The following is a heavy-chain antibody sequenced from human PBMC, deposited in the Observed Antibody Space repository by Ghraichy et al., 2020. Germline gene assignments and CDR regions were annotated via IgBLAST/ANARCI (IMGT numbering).Heavy chain of an antibody. J-gene: IGHJ3*02. CDR2: IHHRGSI. V-gene: IGHV4-38-2*01. CDR3: ASYANSPGNEAFDI. D-gene: IGHD4-23*01. Sequence: SETLSLTCAVSGSSISSDYYWGWIRQPPGKGLEWIGLIHHRGSIYYNPSLKSRVTVSIDTSTNQFSLNLSSVTAADTAVYYCASYANSPGNEAFDIWGQGTMVTVAS. CDR1: GSSISSDYY.